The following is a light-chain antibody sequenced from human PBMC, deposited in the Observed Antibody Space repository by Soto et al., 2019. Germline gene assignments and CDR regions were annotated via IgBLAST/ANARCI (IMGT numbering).Light chain of an antibody. Sequence: ELTQPPSVSVAPGQTARITCGGNNIGAYSVYWYQQKPGQAPVLVVYDDTNRPSGIPGRFSGSNSGNTATLTISSVEAGDEAAYYCQVWDSDSDPSYVFGGGTKVTVL. CDR2: DDT. V-gene: IGLV3-21*02. CDR1: NIGAYS. J-gene: IGLJ1*01. CDR3: QVWDSDSDPSYV.